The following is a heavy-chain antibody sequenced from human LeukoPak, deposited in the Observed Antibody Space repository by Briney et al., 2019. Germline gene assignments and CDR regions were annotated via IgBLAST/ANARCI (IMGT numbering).Heavy chain of an antibody. V-gene: IGHV3-30*03. Sequence: PGGSLRLSCAASGFTFSSYGMHWVRQAPGKGLEWVAVISYDGSNKYYADSVKGRFTISRDNSKNTLYLQMNSLRAEDTAVYYCEGYSYGSGYFDYWGQGTLVTVSS. J-gene: IGHJ4*02. CDR1: GFTFSSYG. D-gene: IGHD5-18*01. CDR3: EGYSYGSGYFDY. CDR2: ISYDGSNK.